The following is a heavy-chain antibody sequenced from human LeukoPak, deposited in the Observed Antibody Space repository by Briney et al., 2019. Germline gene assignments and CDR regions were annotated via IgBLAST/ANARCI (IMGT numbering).Heavy chain of an antibody. Sequence: SVTLSLTCTVSGGSISSYYWSWIRQPPGKGLEWIGYIYNSGSTNYNASLKSRVTISVDTSKNQFSLKLTSVTTADTAVYYCARRTYKILRGTEYGYWYFDLWGRGTLVTVSS. CDR1: GGSISSYY. D-gene: IGHD3-9*01. V-gene: IGHV4-59*08. CDR2: IYNSGST. CDR3: ARRTYKILRGTEYGYWYFDL. J-gene: IGHJ2*01.